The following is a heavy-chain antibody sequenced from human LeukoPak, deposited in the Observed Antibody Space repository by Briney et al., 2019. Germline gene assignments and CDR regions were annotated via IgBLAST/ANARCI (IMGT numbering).Heavy chain of an antibody. CDR2: IYYSGST. Sequence: SETLSLTCTVSGGSISSSSYYWGWIRQPPGKGLEWIGSIYYSGSTYYNPSLKSRVTISVDTSKNQFSLKLGSVTAADTAVYYCARSHNSAWYCLYYWGQGTLVTVSS. D-gene: IGHD6-19*01. J-gene: IGHJ4*02. V-gene: IGHV4-39*07. CDR3: ARSHNSAWYCLYY. CDR1: GGSISSSSYY.